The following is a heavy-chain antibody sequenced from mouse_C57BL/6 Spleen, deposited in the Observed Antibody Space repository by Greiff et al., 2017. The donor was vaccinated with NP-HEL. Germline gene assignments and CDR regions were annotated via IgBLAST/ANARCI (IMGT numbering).Heavy chain of an antibody. CDR1: GFTFSSYA. J-gene: IGHJ2*01. CDR2: ISDGGSYT. CDR3: ARGGTTVVAGFDY. D-gene: IGHD1-1*01. Sequence: DVMLVESGGGLVKPGGSLKLSCAASGFTFSSYAMSWVRQTPEKRLEWVATISDGGSYTYYPDNVKGRFTISRDNAKNNRYLQMSHLKSEDTAMYYCARGGTTVVAGFDYWGQGTTLTVSS. V-gene: IGHV5-4*03.